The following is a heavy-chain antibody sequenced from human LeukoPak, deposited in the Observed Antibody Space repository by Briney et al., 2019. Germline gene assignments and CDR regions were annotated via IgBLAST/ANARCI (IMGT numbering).Heavy chain of an antibody. V-gene: IGHV4-34*01. CDR3: ARGTHDCSGGSCYWYFDY. Sequence: SETLSLTCAVYGGSFSGYYWNWIRQPPGKGLEWIGEINHGGSTNYNPSLKSRVTISVDTSKNQFSLRLSSVTAADTAVYYCARGTHDCSGGSCYWYFDYWGQGTLVTVSS. CDR1: GGSFSGYY. J-gene: IGHJ4*02. CDR2: INHGGST. D-gene: IGHD2-15*01.